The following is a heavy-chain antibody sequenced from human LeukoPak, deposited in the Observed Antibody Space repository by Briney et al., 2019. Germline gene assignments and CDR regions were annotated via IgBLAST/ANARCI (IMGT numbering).Heavy chain of an antibody. Sequence: RSGGSLRLSCAASGFTFSNYWMLWVRQAPGKGLVWVSRINSDGSSRNYADSVKGRFTISRDNAKNTLYLQMTSLRAEDTAVYYCATPGSGIWCFDYWGQGTLLTVSS. J-gene: IGHJ4*02. V-gene: IGHV3-74*01. CDR1: GFTFSNYW. CDR3: ATPGSGIWCFDY. CDR2: INSDGSSR. D-gene: IGHD6-13*01.